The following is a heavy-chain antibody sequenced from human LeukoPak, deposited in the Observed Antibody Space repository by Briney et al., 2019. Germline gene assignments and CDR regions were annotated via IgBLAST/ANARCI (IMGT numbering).Heavy chain of an antibody. CDR2: ITTSGGDT. CDR3: ANGRYHNF. D-gene: IGHD2-2*01. V-gene: IGHV3-23*01. Sequence: PGGSLRLSCAASGFTFSSYAMSWVRQAPGKGLEWVPHITTSGGDTYYADSVRGRFTISRDNSKNTLYLQMNSLRAEDTAVYYCANGRYHNFWGQGTLVTVS. CDR1: GFTFSSYA. J-gene: IGHJ4*02.